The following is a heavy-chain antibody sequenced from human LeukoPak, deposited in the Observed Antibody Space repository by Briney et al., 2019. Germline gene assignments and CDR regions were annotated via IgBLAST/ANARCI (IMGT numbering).Heavy chain of an antibody. CDR3: AKESDDAFDI. CDR2: ISGSGGST. J-gene: IGHJ3*02. Sequence: PGGSLRLSCAASRFTFSSYAMSWVRQAPGKGLEWVSAISGSGGSTYYADSVKGRFTISRDNSKNTLFLQMNSLRAEDTAVYFCAKESDDAFDIWGQGTMVTVSS. CDR1: RFTFSSYA. V-gene: IGHV3-23*01.